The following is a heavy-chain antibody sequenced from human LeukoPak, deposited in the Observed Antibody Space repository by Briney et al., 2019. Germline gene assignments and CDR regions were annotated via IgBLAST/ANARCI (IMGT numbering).Heavy chain of an antibody. Sequence: GGSLRLSCAASGFTFSSYSMNWVRQAPGKGLEWVSSISSSSSYIYYADSVKGRFTISRDNAKNSLYLQMNSLRAEDTAVYYCARDNRYCIGGYCSNWFDPWGQGTLVTVSS. CDR3: ARDNRYCIGGYCSNWFDP. CDR2: ISSSSSYI. J-gene: IGHJ5*02. V-gene: IGHV3-21*04. D-gene: IGHD2-15*01. CDR1: GFTFSSYS.